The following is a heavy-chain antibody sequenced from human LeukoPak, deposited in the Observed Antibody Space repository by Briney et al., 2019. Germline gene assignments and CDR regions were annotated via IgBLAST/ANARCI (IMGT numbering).Heavy chain of an antibody. D-gene: IGHD2-21*02. Sequence: QPGGSLRLSCAASGFTLSSHWMHWVRQAPGKGLVWVSRISIDASRRTYADSVKGRFTISRDNSKNTLYLQMNSLRAEDTAVYYCAKVLRGGGDCYSCGANDYWGQGTLVTVSS. CDR2: ISIDASRR. CDR3: AKVLRGGGDCYSCGANDY. V-gene: IGHV3-74*01. J-gene: IGHJ4*02. CDR1: GFTLSSHW.